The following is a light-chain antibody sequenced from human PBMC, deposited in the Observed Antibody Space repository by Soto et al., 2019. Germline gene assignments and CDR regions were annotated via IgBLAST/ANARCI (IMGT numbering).Light chain of an antibody. Sequence: DIVLTQSPDTLSLSPGEIVTLSCRASQTVINSHVAWYLTNPGQPPRLLIQGASSSATGVADRFSGDVSVNHFKLPVPSLDHEAFEVYFSQPSADLPQTFGRAT. CDR1: QTVINSH. V-gene: IGKV3-20*01. CDR2: GAS. J-gene: IGKJ2*01. CDR3: QPSADLPQT.